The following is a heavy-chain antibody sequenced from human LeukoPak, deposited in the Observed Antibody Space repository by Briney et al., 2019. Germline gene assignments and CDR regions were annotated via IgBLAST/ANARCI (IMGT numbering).Heavy chain of an antibody. D-gene: IGHD3-9*01. CDR3: ARGDFDWLLSSNWFDP. CDR1: GGSISSSNW. J-gene: IGHJ5*02. V-gene: IGHV4-4*02. Sequence: PSETLSLTCAVSGGSISSSNWWSWVRQPPGKGLEWIGEIYHSGSTNYNPSLKSRVTISVDKSKNQFSLKLSSVTAADTAVYHCARGDFDWLLSSNWFDPWGQGTLVTVSS. CDR2: IYHSGST.